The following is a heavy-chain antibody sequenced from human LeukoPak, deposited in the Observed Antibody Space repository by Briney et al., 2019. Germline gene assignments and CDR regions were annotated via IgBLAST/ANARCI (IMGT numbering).Heavy chain of an antibody. CDR1: GFTVSRDY. J-gene: IGHJ4*02. Sequence: GGSLRLSCAASGFTVSRDYMSWVRQAPGKGLEWVSVIYSGGSTYYADSVKGRFTISRDNSKNTLYLQMNSLRAEDTAVYYCARANYDSSGLDYWGQGTLVTVSS. CDR3: ARANYDSSGLDY. V-gene: IGHV3-66*01. CDR2: IYSGGST. D-gene: IGHD3-22*01.